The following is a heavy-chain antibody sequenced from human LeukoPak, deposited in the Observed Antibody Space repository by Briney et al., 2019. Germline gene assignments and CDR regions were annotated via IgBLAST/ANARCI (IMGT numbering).Heavy chain of an antibody. CDR1: GFTFSSYW. J-gene: IGHJ3*02. Sequence: GGSLRLSCAASGFTFSSYWMDWVCQAPGKGLEWVSAISGSGGSTYYADSVKGRFTISRDNSKNTLYLQMNSLRAEDTAVYYCAKDLHYYGSGSHGHAFDIWGQGTMVTVSS. D-gene: IGHD3-10*01. CDR3: AKDLHYYGSGSHGHAFDI. CDR2: ISGSGGST. V-gene: IGHV3-23*01.